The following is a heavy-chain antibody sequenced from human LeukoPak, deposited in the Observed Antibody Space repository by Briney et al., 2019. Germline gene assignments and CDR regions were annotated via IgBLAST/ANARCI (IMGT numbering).Heavy chain of an antibody. CDR1: GGSVSSGDYS. V-gene: IGHV4-30-2*01. J-gene: IGHJ4*02. D-gene: IGHD3-3*01. CDR3: ARQVTIFGVVTPQDY. Sequence: SQTLSLTCAVSGGSVSSGDYSWSWVRQPPGKGLEWIGYIYHSGSTNYNPSLKSRVTISVDRSKNQLSLKLSSVTAADTAVYYCARQVTIFGVVTPQDYWGQGTLVTVSS. CDR2: IYHSGST.